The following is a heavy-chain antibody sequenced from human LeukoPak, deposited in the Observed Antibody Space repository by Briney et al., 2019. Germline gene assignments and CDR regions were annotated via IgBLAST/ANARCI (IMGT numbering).Heavy chain of an antibody. Sequence: PGGSLRLSCAASGFTFNSYAMSWVRQAPGKGLEWVSAISGSGGSTYYADSVKSRFTISRDNSKNTLYLQMNSLRAEDTAVYYCAKDKMVRGVPFYGMDVWGQGTTVTVSS. V-gene: IGHV3-23*01. CDR3: AKDKMVRGVPFYGMDV. J-gene: IGHJ6*02. D-gene: IGHD3-10*01. CDR1: GFTFNSYA. CDR2: ISGSGGST.